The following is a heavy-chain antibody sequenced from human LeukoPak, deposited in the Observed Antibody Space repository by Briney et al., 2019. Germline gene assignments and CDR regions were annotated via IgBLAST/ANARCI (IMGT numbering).Heavy chain of an antibody. Sequence: PSETLSLTCTVSGGSITINNYYWGWIRQPPGKGLEWIASFYYGGSTYYNPSLRRRVTISVDASKNQFSLKLSSVTAADTAVYYCARRVNSSGPKGYYYYYYYMDVWGKGTTVTVSS. V-gene: IGHV4-39*01. CDR3: ARRVNSSGPKGYYYYYYYMDV. CDR1: GGSITINNYY. J-gene: IGHJ6*03. CDR2: FYYGGST. D-gene: IGHD6-19*01.